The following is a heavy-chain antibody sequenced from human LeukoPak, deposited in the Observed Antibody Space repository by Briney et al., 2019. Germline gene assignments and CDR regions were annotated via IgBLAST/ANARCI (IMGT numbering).Heavy chain of an antibody. V-gene: IGHV3-48*03. J-gene: IGHJ6*03. CDR3: ARVLVVVTGNYMDV. CDR1: GFTLSSYE. Sequence: GGSLRLSCAASGFTLSSYEMNWVRQAPGKGLEWVSYISSSGSTTYYADSVKGRFTISRDSAKNSLYLQMNSLRAEDTAVYYCARVLVVVTGNYMDVWGKGTTVTISS. D-gene: IGHD2-21*02. CDR2: ISSSGSTT.